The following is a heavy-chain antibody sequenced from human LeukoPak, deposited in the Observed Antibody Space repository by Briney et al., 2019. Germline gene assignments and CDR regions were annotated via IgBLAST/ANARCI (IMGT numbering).Heavy chain of an antibody. CDR2: ITWNGGST. Sequence: GGSLRLSCAASGFTFSTFWMTWVRQAPGEGLEWVSGITWNGGSTGYADSVKGRFTISRDNAKNSLYLQMSSLRAEDTALYYCARDRSYGAFASWGQGTLVTVSS. CDR3: ARDRSYGAFAS. V-gene: IGHV3-20*04. D-gene: IGHD1-26*01. CDR1: GFTFSTFW. J-gene: IGHJ4*02.